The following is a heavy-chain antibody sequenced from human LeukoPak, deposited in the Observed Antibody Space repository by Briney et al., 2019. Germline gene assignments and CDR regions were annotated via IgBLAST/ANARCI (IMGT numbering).Heavy chain of an antibody. J-gene: IGHJ4*02. Sequence: GGSLRLSCAASGFSFSSYGMHWVCQAPGKGLEWVAVISYDGSNKYYADSVKGRFTISRDNSKNTLYLQMNSLRAEDTAVYYCAKGGRPKVGYYDSSGYSPLGYWGQGTLVTVSS. V-gene: IGHV3-30*18. CDR3: AKGGRPKVGYYDSSGYSPLGY. D-gene: IGHD3-22*01. CDR2: ISYDGSNK. CDR1: GFSFSSYG.